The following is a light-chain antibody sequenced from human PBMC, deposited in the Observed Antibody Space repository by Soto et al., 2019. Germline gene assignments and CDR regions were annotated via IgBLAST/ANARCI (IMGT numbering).Light chain of an antibody. Sequence: SYELTQPPSVSVAPGKTARITCGGNNIGSKSVHWYQQKPGQAPVLVIYYDSDRPSGIPERFSGSNSGNTATLTISRVEAGDEADYYCQAWDSSSDHRGVFGGGTKLTVL. J-gene: IGLJ2*01. CDR2: YDS. CDR1: NIGSKS. V-gene: IGLV3-21*04. CDR3: QAWDSSSDHRGV.